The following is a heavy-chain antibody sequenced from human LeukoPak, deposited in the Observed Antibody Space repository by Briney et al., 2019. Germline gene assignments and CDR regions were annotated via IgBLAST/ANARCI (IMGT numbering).Heavy chain of an antibody. CDR1: GGSFSGYY. J-gene: IGHJ5*02. Sequence: PSETLSLTCAVYGGSFSGYYWSWIRQPPGKGLEWIGEINHSGSTNYNPSLKSRVTISVDTSKNQFSLKLSSVTAADTAVYYCARTRRITMVRGGILFDPWGQGTLVTVSS. CDR2: INHSGST. V-gene: IGHV4-34*01. D-gene: IGHD3-10*01. CDR3: ARTRRITMVRGGILFDP.